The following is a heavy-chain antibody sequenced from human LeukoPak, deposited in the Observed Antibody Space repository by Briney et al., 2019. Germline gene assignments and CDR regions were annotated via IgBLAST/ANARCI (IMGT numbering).Heavy chain of an antibody. CDR2: FDPEDGET. CDR1: GYTFTGYY. Sequence: ASVKVSCKASGYTFTGYYMHWVRQAPGQGLEWMGGFDPEDGETIYAQKFQGRVTMTEDTSTDTAYMELSSLRSEDTAVYYCATEVLKVRGPPPTIWGQGTMVTVSS. D-gene: IGHD2-8*01. J-gene: IGHJ3*02. V-gene: IGHV1-24*01. CDR3: ATEVLKVRGPPPTI.